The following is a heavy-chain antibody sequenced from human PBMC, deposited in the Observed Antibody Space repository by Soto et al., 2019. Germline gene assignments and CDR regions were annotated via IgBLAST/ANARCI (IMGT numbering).Heavy chain of an antibody. Sequence: EVQLVESGGGLVQPGRSLRLSCAASGFTFDDYAMHWVRQAPGKGLEWVSGISWNSGSIGYADSVKGRFTISRDNAKNSLYLQMNSLRAEDTALYYCARDGGAYWGQGTPVIVSS. D-gene: IGHD3-16*01. J-gene: IGHJ4*02. CDR2: ISWNSGSI. CDR3: ARDGGAY. V-gene: IGHV3-9*01. CDR1: GFTFDDYA.